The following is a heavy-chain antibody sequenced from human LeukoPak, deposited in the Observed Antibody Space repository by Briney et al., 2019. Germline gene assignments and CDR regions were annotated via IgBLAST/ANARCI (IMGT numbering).Heavy chain of an antibody. V-gene: IGHV3-7*01. CDR2: TNEDGSYK. Sequence: GGSLRLSCAGSGFTFTSYWMSWVRQAPGKGLEWVANTNEDGSYKFHADSVKGRLTISRDNSKNSLYLQMSSLRADDTAAYYCARDATRGGDNDYWGQGTRVIVSS. J-gene: IGHJ4*02. CDR1: GFTFTSYW. D-gene: IGHD2-21*02. CDR3: ARDATRGGDNDY.